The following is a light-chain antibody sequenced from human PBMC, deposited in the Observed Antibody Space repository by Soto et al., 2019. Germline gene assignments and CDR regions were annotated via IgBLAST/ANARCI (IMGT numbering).Light chain of an antibody. V-gene: IGLV2-14*01. CDR3: SSYTSSSTLV. CDR2: EVS. CDR1: SSDVGSYNY. Sequence: QSALTQPASVSGSPGQSITISCTGTSSDVGSYNYVSWYQQHPGKAPKLMIYEVSNRPSGVSNRFSGSKSGNTVSLTISGLQAEDEADYYCSSYTSSSTLVFGGGTKLTVL. J-gene: IGLJ3*02.